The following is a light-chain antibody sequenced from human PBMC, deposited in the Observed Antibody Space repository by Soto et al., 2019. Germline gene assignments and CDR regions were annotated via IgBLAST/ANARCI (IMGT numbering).Light chain of an antibody. CDR1: QSVSNNY. Sequence: EIVLTQSPGTLSLSPGERATLSCRASQSVSNNYLAWYQQKPGQAPRLLIYGASNRATGIPDRFSGSGSGTDFTLTISRLEPEEFALYYYQHYGSSGTFGQGTKVEIK. CDR3: QHYGSSGT. V-gene: IGKV3-20*01. J-gene: IGKJ1*01. CDR2: GAS.